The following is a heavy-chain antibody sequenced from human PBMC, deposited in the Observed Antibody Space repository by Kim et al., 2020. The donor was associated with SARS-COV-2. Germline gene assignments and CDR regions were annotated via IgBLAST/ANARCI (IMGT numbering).Heavy chain of an antibody. CDR3: AGAWDGAASMYAFDV. Sequence: GGSLRLSCAASGFTFSDYYMTWIRQAPGKGLEWLSYISGSTGYTNYADSMKGRFTISRDNANNSLYLQMNSLRAEDTAVYYCAGAWDGAASMYAFDVWG. D-gene: IGHD2-2*01. CDR1: GFTFSDYY. J-gene: IGHJ3*01. CDR2: ISGSTGYT. V-gene: IGHV3-11*05.